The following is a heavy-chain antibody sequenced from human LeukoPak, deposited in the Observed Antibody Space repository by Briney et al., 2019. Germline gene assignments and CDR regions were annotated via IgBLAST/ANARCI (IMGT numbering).Heavy chain of an antibody. D-gene: IGHD2-2*01. J-gene: IGHJ6*03. Sequence: GGSLRLSCAASGFTFSSYNMNWVRQAPGKGLEWVSSISPSSYYIYYTDSVRGRFTISRDNSKNTMYLQMNSLNAEDTAVYYCAKDEVVPGYYYTDVWGRGTTVTISS. V-gene: IGHV3-21*01. CDR1: GFTFSSYN. CDR3: AKDEVVPGYYYTDV. CDR2: ISPSSYYI.